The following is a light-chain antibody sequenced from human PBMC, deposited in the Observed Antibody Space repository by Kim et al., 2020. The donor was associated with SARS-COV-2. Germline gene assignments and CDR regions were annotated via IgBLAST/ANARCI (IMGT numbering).Light chain of an antibody. J-gene: IGLJ1*01. Sequence: QSALTQPHSVSGSPGQSVTISCTGTSSDVGGYNYVSWYQQHPGKASKVLIYDVSRRPSGVPDRFSGSKSGNTASLTISGLQAEDEADYYCSSYAGRYTYVFGTGTKVTVL. CDR1: SSDVGGYNY. CDR2: DVS. CDR3: SSYAGRYTYV. V-gene: IGLV2-11*01.